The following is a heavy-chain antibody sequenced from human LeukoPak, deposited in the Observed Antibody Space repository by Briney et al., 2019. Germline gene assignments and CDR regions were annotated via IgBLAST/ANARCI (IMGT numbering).Heavy chain of an antibody. CDR2: IYYSGST. Sequence: SETLSLTCIVSGGSISSYYWSWIRQPPGKGLEWIGYIYYSGSTNYNPSLKSRVTISVDTSKNQFSLKLSSVTAADTAVYYCARLKVGAGYAPFDYWGQGTLVTVSS. CDR3: ARLKVGAGYAPFDY. J-gene: IGHJ4*02. D-gene: IGHD3-16*01. V-gene: IGHV4-59*01. CDR1: GGSISSYY.